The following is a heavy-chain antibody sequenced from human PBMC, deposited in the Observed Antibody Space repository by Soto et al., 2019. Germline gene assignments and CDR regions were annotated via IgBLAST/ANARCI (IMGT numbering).Heavy chain of an antibody. CDR2: ISSSSSTI. CDR3: ARELAPAAFDY. Sequence: LILSCAASGFAFSSYAMSWVRQAPGKGLEWVSYISSSSSTIYYADSVKGRFTISRDNAKNSLYLQMNSLRAEDTAVYYCARELAPAAFDYWGQGTLVTVSS. CDR1: GFAFSSYA. V-gene: IGHV3-48*01. J-gene: IGHJ4*02. D-gene: IGHD6-13*01.